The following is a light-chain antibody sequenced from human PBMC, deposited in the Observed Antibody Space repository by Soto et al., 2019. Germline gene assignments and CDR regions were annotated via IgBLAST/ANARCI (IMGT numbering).Light chain of an antibody. V-gene: IGKV1-13*02. CDR3: QQYNSFPIT. J-gene: IGKJ5*01. CDR1: QGISSI. Sequence: AIQLSQTPSSLSASLGDRVTITCRASQGISSILAWYQQKPGKAPKLLIYDASTLQSGVPSRFSGRGSGTDFTLTISTLQPEDFATYYCQQYNSFPITFGQGTRLEIK. CDR2: DAS.